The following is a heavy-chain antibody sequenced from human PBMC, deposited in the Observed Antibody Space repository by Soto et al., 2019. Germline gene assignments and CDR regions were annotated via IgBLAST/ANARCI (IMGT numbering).Heavy chain of an antibody. CDR1: GGSISSYY. V-gene: IGHV4-59*01. CDR2: IYYSGST. CDR3: ARARRYRAYYYMDV. J-gene: IGHJ6*03. D-gene: IGHD5-12*01. Sequence: SETLSLTCTVSGGSISSYYWSWIRQPPGKGLEWIGYIYYSGSTNYNPSLKSRVTISVDTSKNQFSLKLSSVTAADTAVYYCARARRYRAYYYMDVWGKGTTVTVSS.